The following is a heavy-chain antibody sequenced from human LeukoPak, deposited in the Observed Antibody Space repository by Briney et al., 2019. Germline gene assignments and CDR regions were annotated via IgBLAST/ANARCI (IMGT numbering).Heavy chain of an antibody. J-gene: IGHJ4*02. CDR1: GFTFSSYG. D-gene: IGHD3-9*01. V-gene: IGHV3-30*02. CDR2: IRYDGSNK. CDR3: AKDLYDILTGSLTPPGY. Sequence: GGSLRLSCAASGFTFSSYGMHWVRQAPGKGLEWVAFIRYDGSNKYYADSVKGRFTISRDNSKNTLYLQMSSLRAEDTAVYYCAKDLYDILTGSLTPPGYWGQGTLVTASS.